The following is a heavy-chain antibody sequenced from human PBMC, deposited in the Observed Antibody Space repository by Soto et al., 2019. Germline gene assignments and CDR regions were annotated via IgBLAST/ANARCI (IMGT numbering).Heavy chain of an antibody. Sequence: EVQLLESGGGLVQPGGSLRLSCSASGFTFSSYAMSWVRQAPGGGLEWVSAISGSGKSTYYTEAVAGRFTISRDNSKNTVSLQMNSLRADATAVYYCAKDSAGAWCSTTSCYYFGLWGRGTLITVSS. J-gene: IGHJ2*01. V-gene: IGHV3-23*01. CDR1: GFTFSSYA. CDR2: ISGSGKST. CDR3: AKDSAGAWCSTTSCYYFGL. D-gene: IGHD2-2*01.